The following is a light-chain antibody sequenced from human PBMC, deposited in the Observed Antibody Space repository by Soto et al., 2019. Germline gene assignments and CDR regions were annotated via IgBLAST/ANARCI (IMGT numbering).Light chain of an antibody. Sequence: QSALTQPASVSGSPGQSITISCTGASTDIGRYDLVAWYQQDPGKAPKLMIYEVNKRHSGVSDRFSGSKSGNTASLTISGLQAEDEADYFCSSHAGRGSIIFGGGTKVTVL. CDR1: STDIGRYDL. V-gene: IGLV2-23*02. CDR2: EVN. CDR3: SSHAGRGSII. J-gene: IGLJ2*01.